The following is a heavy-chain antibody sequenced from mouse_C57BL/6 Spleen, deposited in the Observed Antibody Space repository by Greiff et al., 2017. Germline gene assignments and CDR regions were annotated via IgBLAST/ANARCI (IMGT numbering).Heavy chain of an antibody. Sequence: QVQLKESGAELVKPGASVKISCKASGYAFSSYWMNWVKQRPGKGLEWIGQIYPGDGDTNYNGKFKGKATLTADKSSSTAYMQLSSLTSEDSAVYFCARLSTWYFDVWGKGTTVTVSS. J-gene: IGHJ1*03. CDR3: ARLSTWYFDV. CDR2: IYPGDGDT. CDR1: GYAFSSYW. D-gene: IGHD2-1*01. V-gene: IGHV1-80*01.